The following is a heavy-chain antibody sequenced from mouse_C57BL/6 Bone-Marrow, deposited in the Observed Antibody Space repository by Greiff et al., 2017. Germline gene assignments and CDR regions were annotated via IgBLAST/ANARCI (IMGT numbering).Heavy chain of an antibody. CDR1: GYTFTSYG. D-gene: IGHD2-5*01. CDR3: AAYYSNYGYFDV. Sequence: VQLQQSGAELARPGASVKLSCKASGYTFTSYGISWVKQRTGQGLEWIGEIYPRSGNTYYNEKFKGKATLTADKSSSTAYMELRSLTSDDSAVYFCAAYYSNYGYFDVWGRGTTVTVAS. CDR2: IYPRSGNT. J-gene: IGHJ1*03. V-gene: IGHV1-81*01.